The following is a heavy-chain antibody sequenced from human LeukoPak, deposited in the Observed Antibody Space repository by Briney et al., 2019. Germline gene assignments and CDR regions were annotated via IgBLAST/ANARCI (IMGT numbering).Heavy chain of an antibody. J-gene: IGHJ3*02. CDR1: GFTFSSSE. CDR3: ARARGENDVFDI. D-gene: IGHD2-21*01. V-gene: IGHV3-7*04. CDR2: IKKDGSGK. Sequence: QPGGSLRLSCAVSGFTFSSSEMNWVRQAPGKGLEWVANIKKDGSGKYYVDSVKGRFTISRDNAENSLYLQMNSLRAEDTAVYFCARARGENDVFDIWGQGTTVTVSS.